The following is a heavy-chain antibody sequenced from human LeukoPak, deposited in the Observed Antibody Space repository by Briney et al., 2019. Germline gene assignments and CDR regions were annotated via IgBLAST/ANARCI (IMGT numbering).Heavy chain of an antibody. V-gene: IGHV3-66*01. D-gene: IGHD6-19*01. J-gene: IGHJ4*02. CDR1: GFTVSSNY. CDR2: IYSGGST. Sequence: GGSLRLSCAASGFTVSSNYMSWVRQAPGKGLEWVSVIYSGGSTYYADSVKGRFTISRDNSKNTLYLQMGSLRAEDTAVYYCARVPYSSGWYRDYWGQGTLVTVSS. CDR3: ARVPYSSGWYRDY.